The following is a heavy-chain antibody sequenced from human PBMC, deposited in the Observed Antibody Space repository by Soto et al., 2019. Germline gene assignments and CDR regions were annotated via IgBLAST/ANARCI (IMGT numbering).Heavy chain of an antibody. D-gene: IGHD6-19*01. CDR3: ARDNSGWSDY. V-gene: IGHV1-3*01. CDR2: IDAGNGNT. CDR1: GYTFTRYV. J-gene: IGHJ4*02. Sequence: QVPLVQSGAEVKKSGASVKVSCKASGYTFTRYVMHWVRQAPGQRLEWMGWIDAGNGNTVYLQKFQGRVTITRDTSASTVYMELSSLRSEDTAVYYCARDNSGWSDYWGQGTLVTVSS.